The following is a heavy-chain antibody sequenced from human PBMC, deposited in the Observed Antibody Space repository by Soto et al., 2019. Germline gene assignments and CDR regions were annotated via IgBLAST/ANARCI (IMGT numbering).Heavy chain of an antibody. Sequence: QVQLQQWGAGLLKPSETLSLTCAVYGGSFSGYYWSWIRQPPGKGLEWIGEINHSGSTNYNPSLKSRVTISVDPSKNQFSLKLSSVTAADTAVYYCARGRGGGRPDYWGQGTLVTVSS. V-gene: IGHV4-34*01. D-gene: IGHD2-15*01. J-gene: IGHJ4*02. CDR3: ARGRGGGRPDY. CDR1: GGSFSGYY. CDR2: INHSGST.